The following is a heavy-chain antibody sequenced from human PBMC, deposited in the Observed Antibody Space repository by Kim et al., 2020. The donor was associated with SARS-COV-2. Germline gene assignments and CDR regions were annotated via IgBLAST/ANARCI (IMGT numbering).Heavy chain of an antibody. D-gene: IGHD3-16*02. CDR1: GVSISSTNW. V-gene: IGHV4-4*02. CDR2: IYHSERT. CDR3: ARVSYTAYLIDN. Sequence: SETLSLTCAVSGVSISSTNWWNWVRQPPGKGLEWIGDIYHSERTNYNPSLKSRVTISIDKSNNQFSLKLSSVTAADTATYYCARVSYTAYLIDNWGPGTLVTVSS. J-gene: IGHJ4*02.